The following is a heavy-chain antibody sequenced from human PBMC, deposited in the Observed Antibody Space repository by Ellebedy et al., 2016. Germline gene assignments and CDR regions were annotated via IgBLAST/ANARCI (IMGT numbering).Heavy chain of an antibody. J-gene: IGHJ4*02. Sequence: SGPTLVKPTQTLTLTCTFSGFSLTTNQVVVGWIRQPPGKALEWLAFTYGNDDKRYSPSLKSRLTITKDTSKNQVVLTVTNMDPVDTGTYYCAHRTTVTSVDYWGQGTLVTVSS. CDR1: GFSLTTNQVV. V-gene: IGHV2-5*01. CDR2: TYGNDDK. D-gene: IGHD4-11*01. CDR3: AHRTTVTSVDY.